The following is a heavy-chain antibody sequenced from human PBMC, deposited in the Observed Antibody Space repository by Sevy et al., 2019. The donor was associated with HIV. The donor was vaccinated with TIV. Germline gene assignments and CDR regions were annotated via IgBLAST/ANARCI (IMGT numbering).Heavy chain of an antibody. CDR3: GRALLKADNL. J-gene: IGHJ5*02. Sequence: GGSLRLSCAASGFNIRTHWMLWVRQAPGKGLEWVANINEDGSTKYYLDSVKGRFTISRDNAENSVFLQMNSLRVEDTAVYYCGRALLKADNLWGQGTRVT. CDR2: INEDGSTK. CDR1: GFNIRTHW. V-gene: IGHV3-7*01.